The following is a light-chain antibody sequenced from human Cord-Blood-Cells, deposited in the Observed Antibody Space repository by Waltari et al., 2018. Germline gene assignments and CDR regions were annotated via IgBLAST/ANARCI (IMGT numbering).Light chain of an antibody. Sequence: SALTQPASVSGSPGQSITISCTGPSSDVGGYNYVSWYQQHPGKAPKPMIYEVSNRPSGVSNRFSGSKSGNTASLTISGLQAEDEADYYCSSYTSSSTVFGGGTKLTVL. CDR2: EVS. V-gene: IGLV2-14*01. J-gene: IGLJ2*01. CDR3: SSYTSSSTV. CDR1: SSDVGGYNY.